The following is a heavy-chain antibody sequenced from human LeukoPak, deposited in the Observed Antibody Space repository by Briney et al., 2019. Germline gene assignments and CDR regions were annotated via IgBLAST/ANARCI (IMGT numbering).Heavy chain of an antibody. CDR1: GFTFNNYW. CDR3: ARETRHLGDLSPSPFDY. V-gene: IGHV3-7*01. J-gene: IGHJ4*02. D-gene: IGHD3-16*02. CDR2: IKEDGSEK. Sequence: GGSLRLSCAASGFTFNNYWMSWVRQAPGKGLEWVANIKEDGSEKFYVDSVKGRFTISRDTSKNTLYLQMNSLRAEDTAVYYCARETRHLGDLSPSPFDYWGQGTLVTVSP.